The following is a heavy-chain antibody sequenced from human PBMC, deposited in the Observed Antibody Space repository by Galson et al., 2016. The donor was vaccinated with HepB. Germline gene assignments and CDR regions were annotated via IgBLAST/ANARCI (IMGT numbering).Heavy chain of an antibody. CDR2: IRSKAYGETT. D-gene: IGHD4-23*01. Sequence: SLRLSCATSGFTFGDYVMTWFRRAPGKGLEWVGFIRSKAYGETTEYAASVKGRFTISRDDSKSIAFLQMTSLKTEDTAVDYCPRDWGVYGGSLLDHWGQGTLVTVSS. CDR3: PRDWGVYGGSLLDH. J-gene: IGHJ4*02. CDR1: GFTFGDYV. V-gene: IGHV3-49*03.